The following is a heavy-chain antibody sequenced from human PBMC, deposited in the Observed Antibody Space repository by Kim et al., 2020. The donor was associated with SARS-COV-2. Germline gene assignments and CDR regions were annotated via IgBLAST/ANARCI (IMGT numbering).Heavy chain of an antibody. CDR3: LNGQR. V-gene: IGHV3-64D*06. Sequence: GGSLRLSCLGSGFSFSNFTMHWVRQAPGRGLEYVSAIHRDGTNTYYADSVKGRFTISRDNSKNTLYLQMSSLRPEDTAIYYCLNGQRGGQGTLVTVSS. J-gene: IGHJ4*02. CDR2: IHRDGTNT. CDR1: GFSFSNFT.